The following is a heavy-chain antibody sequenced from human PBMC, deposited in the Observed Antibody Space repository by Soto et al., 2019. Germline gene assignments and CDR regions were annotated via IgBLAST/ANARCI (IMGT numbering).Heavy chain of an antibody. D-gene: IGHD3-3*01. CDR2: IHDGNGNT. CDR1: GSTFTNYA. CDR3: ARGGMTIYYHYDMDC. Sequence: VSVKVSCKASGSTFTNYAIHWMRQAPGQRVEWMGWIHDGNGNTKYSQKFQGRVTIIRDTSGSTAYMELSRLRSEDTAVYCCARGGMTIYYHYDMDCWGQGTTVTVSS. V-gene: IGHV1-3*01. J-gene: IGHJ6*02.